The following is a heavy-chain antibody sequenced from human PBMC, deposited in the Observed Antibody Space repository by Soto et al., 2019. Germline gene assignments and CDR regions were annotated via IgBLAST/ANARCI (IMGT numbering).Heavy chain of an antibody. CDR1: GFTFSTYG. Sequence: QVQLVESGGGVVQPGRSLRLSCAASGFTFSTYGVHWVRQAPGKGLEWVAVIWYDGSNIYYADSVKGRFTISRDNSKNTLYLQMNSLRAEDTAVYYCAREESGYYHYGMDVWGQGNTVTVSS. J-gene: IGHJ6*02. V-gene: IGHV3-33*01. CDR2: IWYDGSNI. D-gene: IGHD3-3*01. CDR3: AREESGYYHYGMDV.